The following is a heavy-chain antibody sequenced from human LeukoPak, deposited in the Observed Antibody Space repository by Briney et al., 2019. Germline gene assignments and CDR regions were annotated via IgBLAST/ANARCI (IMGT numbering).Heavy chain of an antibody. Sequence: SGPALVKPTQTPTLTCTFSGFSLSTSGMRVSWIRQPPGKALEWLARIDWDDDKFYSTSLKTRLTISKDTSKNQVVLTMTNMDPVDTATYYCARTSRGSGSYYLPFDYWGQGTLVTVSS. CDR2: IDWDDDK. V-gene: IGHV2-70*04. CDR1: GFSLSTSGMR. CDR3: ARTSRGSGSYYLPFDY. J-gene: IGHJ4*02. D-gene: IGHD3-10*01.